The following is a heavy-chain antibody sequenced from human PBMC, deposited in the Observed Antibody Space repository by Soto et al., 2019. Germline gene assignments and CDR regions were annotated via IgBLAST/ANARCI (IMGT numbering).Heavy chain of an antibody. V-gene: IGHV1-18*01. D-gene: IGHD2-15*01. CDR3: ARGGGYCSSGSCYSGRGPAFDI. CDR1: GYTFTSCG. Sequence: ASVKVSCKASGYTFTSCGISWVRQAPGQGLEWMGWISAYNGNTNYAQKLQGRVTMTTDTSTSTAYMELRSLRSDDTAVYYCARGGGYCSSGSCYSGRGPAFDIWGQGTMVTVSS. J-gene: IGHJ3*02. CDR2: ISAYNGNT.